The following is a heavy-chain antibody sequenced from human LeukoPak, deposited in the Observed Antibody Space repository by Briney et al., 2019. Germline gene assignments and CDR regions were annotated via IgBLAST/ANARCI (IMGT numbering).Heavy chain of an antibody. Sequence: SVKVSCKASGGTFSSYAISWVRQAPGQGLEWMGGIIPIFGTANYAQKFQGRVTITADESTSTAYMELSSLRSEDTAVYYCAREWRYYDSSGYRDWGQGTLVTVSS. D-gene: IGHD3-22*01. J-gene: IGHJ4*02. CDR2: IIPIFGTA. CDR1: GGTFSSYA. CDR3: AREWRYYDSSGYRD. V-gene: IGHV1-69*13.